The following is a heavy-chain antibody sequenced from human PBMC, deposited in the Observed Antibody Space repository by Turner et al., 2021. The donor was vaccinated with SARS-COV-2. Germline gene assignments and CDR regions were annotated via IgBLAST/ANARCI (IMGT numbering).Heavy chain of an antibody. D-gene: IGHD3-10*01. J-gene: IGHJ5*02. CDR3: VRDRGRSKGWFDH. CDR2: IYAGGNT. V-gene: IGHV3-66*01. Sequence: EVQLVESGGDLVQPGGSLRLSCAISGVDISDNYVAWIRQTPGTGLEWVSIIYAGGNTYYGDSVRGRFTISRDISKNSIYLQMNSLRAEDTALYYCVRDRGRSKGWFDHWGQGTLVTVSS. CDR1: GVDISDNY.